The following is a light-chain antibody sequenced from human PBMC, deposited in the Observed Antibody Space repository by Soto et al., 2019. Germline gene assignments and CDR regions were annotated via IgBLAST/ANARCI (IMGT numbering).Light chain of an antibody. J-gene: IGKJ1*01. Sequence: DIPMTQSPSTLSASVGDRVTITCRASQSISNRLAWYQQKPGKAPKVLIYDASNLESGVPSRLTGSGSGTEFIHTISSLQPYDFAAYYCQHYGGMWTFGQGTKVEIK. CDR3: QHYGGMWT. V-gene: IGKV1-5*01. CDR1: QSISNR. CDR2: DAS.